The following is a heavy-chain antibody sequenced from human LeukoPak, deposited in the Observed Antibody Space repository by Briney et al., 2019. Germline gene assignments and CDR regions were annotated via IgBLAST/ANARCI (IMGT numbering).Heavy chain of an antibody. J-gene: IGHJ6*02. V-gene: IGHV3-48*01. D-gene: IGHD6-6*01. CDR3: ARGGAISSSYYYYGMDV. Sequence: PGGSLRLSCAASGFDFSTYSMHWVRRAPGRGLEWLSYIDSSSSTIYYADSVKGRFTISRDNAKNSLYLQMNSLRAEDTAVFYCARGGAISSSYYYYGMDVWGLGTTVAVSS. CDR2: IDSSSSTI. CDR1: GFDFSTYS.